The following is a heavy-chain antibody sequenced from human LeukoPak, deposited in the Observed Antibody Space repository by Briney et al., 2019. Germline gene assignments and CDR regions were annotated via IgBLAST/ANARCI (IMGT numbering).Heavy chain of an antibody. CDR3: ARGRLLGVPAAISEYFLAAVGPPD. CDR1: GFTFSSYA. Sequence: GRSLRLSCAASGFTFSSYAMHWVRQAPGKGLEWVAVISYDGSNKYYADSVKGRFTISRDNSKNTLYLQMNSLRAEDTAVYYCARGRLLGVPAAISEYFLAAVGPPDWGQGTLVTVSS. V-gene: IGHV3-30-3*01. CDR2: ISYDGSNK. J-gene: IGHJ4*02. D-gene: IGHD2-2*01.